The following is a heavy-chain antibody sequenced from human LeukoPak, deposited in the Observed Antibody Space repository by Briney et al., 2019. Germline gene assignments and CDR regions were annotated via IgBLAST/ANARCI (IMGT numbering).Heavy chain of an antibody. CDR3: ARDPLSSSSFDL. J-gene: IGHJ4*02. CDR2: ISYDGSNK. Sequence: GGSLRLSCAASGFSFSSYGMHWVRQAPGKGLEWVAVISYDGSNKYYADSVKGRFTISRDNSKNTLYLQMNSLRAEDTAVYYCARDPLSSSSFDLWGQGTLVTVSS. V-gene: IGHV3-30*19. D-gene: IGHD6-13*01. CDR1: GFSFSSYG.